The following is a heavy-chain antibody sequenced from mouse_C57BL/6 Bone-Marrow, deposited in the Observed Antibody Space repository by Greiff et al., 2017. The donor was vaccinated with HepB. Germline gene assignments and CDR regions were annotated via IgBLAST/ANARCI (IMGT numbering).Heavy chain of an antibody. J-gene: IGHJ2*01. V-gene: IGHV1-4*01. CDR3: ASRGSYPAY. D-gene: IGHD1-1*02. CDR2: INPSSGYT. CDR1: GYTFTSYT. Sequence: QVQLKESGAELARPGASVKMSCKASGYTFTSYTMHWVKQRPGQGLEWIGYINPSSGYTKYNQKFKDKATLTADKSSSTAYMQLSSLTSEDSAVYYFASRGSYPAYWGQGTTLTVSS.